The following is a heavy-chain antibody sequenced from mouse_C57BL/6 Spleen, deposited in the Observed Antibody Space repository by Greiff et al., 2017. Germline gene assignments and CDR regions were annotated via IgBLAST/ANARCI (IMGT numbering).Heavy chain of an antibody. CDR3: ARLITTVEGYYFDY. CDR1: GYAFSSSW. J-gene: IGHJ2*01. V-gene: IGHV1-82*01. CDR2: IYPGDGDT. D-gene: IGHD1-1*01. Sequence: QVQLQQSGPELVKPGASVKISCKASGYAFSSSWMNWVKQRPGKGLEWIGRIYPGDGDTNYNGKFKGKATLTADKSSSTAYMQLSSLTSEDSAVYFCARLITTVEGYYFDYWGQGTTLTVSS.